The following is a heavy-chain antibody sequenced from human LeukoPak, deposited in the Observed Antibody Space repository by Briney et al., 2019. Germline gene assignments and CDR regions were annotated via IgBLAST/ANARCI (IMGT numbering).Heavy chain of an antibody. V-gene: IGHV3-30*02. CDR2: IRYDGSRK. J-gene: IGHJ6*03. Sequence: PGGSLRLSCAASGFIFSSYGMHWVRQAPDKGLEWVAFIRYDGSRKYYADSVKGRFTISRDNSKNTLYLQMNSLRAEDTAMYYCAKEGYSRGYYSYYYMDVWGKGTTVTVSS. CDR1: GFIFSSYG. D-gene: IGHD6-13*01. CDR3: AKEGYSRGYYSYYYMDV.